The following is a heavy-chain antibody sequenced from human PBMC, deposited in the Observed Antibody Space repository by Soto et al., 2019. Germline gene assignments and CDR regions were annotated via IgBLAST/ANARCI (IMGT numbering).Heavy chain of an antibody. D-gene: IGHD3-9*01. CDR2: VWYDGSNQ. Sequence: GGSLRLSCAASGFTFSNYGMHWVRQAPGKGLEWVAVVWYDGSNQYYADSVKGRFTISRDNSMTTLYLQINSLRAEDTAVYYCARGFTGYNDAFDIWGQGTMVTVSS. CDR1: GFTFSNYG. CDR3: ARGFTGYNDAFDI. V-gene: IGHV3-33*01. J-gene: IGHJ3*02.